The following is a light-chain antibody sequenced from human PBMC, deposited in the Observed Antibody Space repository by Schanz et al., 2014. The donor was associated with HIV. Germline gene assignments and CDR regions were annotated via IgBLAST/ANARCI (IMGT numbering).Light chain of an antibody. V-gene: IGLV2-8*01. CDR2: DVS. J-gene: IGLJ1*01. Sequence: QSALTQPPSGDGSPGQSVTREGSGNSSEGGEEAGVSWYQQHPGKAPKLMIYDVSNRPSGVPDRFSGSKSGNTASLTVSGLQAEDEADYYCSSSPSNNNLGVFGTGTKLTVL. CDR1: SSEGGEEAG. CDR3: SSSPSNNNLGV.